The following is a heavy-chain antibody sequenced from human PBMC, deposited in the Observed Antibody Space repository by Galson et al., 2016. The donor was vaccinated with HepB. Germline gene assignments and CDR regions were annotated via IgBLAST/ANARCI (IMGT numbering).Heavy chain of an antibody. CDR3: ARDGEAYNYGFDY. Sequence: SVKVSCKASGYTFIGAYLHWIRQAPGQGLEWMGIINPSGGRTNYAQMFQGRVTMTRDTSTSTGYMELNNLKFEETAVYFCARDGEAYNYGFDYWGQGTLVTVSS. J-gene: IGHJ4*02. CDR1: GYTFIGAY. CDR2: INPSGGRT. V-gene: IGHV1-46*01. D-gene: IGHD5-18*01.